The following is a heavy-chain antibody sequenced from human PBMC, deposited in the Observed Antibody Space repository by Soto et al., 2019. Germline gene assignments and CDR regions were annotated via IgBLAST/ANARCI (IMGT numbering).Heavy chain of an antibody. V-gene: IGHV3-7*01. CDR1: GFRYRDHW. CDR3: VRGHGWFDP. CDR2: IHPDLSDI. Sequence: EVQVVESGGGLVHPGDSLKLSCAASGFRYRDHWMSWVRQAPGKGPEWVANIHPDLSDISYVDSVKGRFTISRDNAKNSVYLQMNSLRVEDTAIYYCVRGHGWFDPWGQGALVTVSS. J-gene: IGHJ5*02.